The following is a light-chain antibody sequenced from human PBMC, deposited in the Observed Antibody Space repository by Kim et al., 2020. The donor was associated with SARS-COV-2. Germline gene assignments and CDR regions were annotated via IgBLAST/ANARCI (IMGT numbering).Light chain of an antibody. J-gene: IGLJ2*01. V-gene: IGLV3-1*01. CDR2: EDA. CDR3: QASDSGTVV. CDR1: KVGEKY. Sequence: GPPGQTSSIACSGDKVGEKYVYWYQQKAGKSPVLVMYEDAKRPSGIPERFSGSNSGNTATLTISGTQAMDEADYYCQASDSGTVVFGGRTQLTVL.